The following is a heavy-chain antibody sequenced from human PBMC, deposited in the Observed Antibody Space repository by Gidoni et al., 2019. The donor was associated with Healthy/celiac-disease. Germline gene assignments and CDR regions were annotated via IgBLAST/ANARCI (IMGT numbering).Heavy chain of an antibody. D-gene: IGHD3-10*01. CDR3: ARLFSYGAGELLLDY. V-gene: IGHV1-2*06. CDR2: INPNSGGT. Sequence: QVQLVQSGAEVKKPGASVKVSCKASGYTFTGYYMHWVRQAPGQGLEWMGRINPNSGGTNYAEKFEGRVTLTRDTSISTTYMELSSLKSEDTAVYYCARLFSYGAGELLLDYWGQGTLVTVSS. CDR1: GYTFTGYY. J-gene: IGHJ4*02.